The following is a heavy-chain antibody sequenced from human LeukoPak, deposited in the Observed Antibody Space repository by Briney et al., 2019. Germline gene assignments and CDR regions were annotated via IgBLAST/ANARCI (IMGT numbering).Heavy chain of an antibody. CDR3: ARDLTIFGVVWGAGNYFDDY. D-gene: IGHD3-3*01. Sequence: SEALSLTCTVSGGSISSYYWSWIRQPAGKGLEWIGRIGRIYTSGSTNYNPSLKSRVTMSVDTSKNQFSLKLSSVTAADTAVYYCARDLTIFGVVWGAGNYFDDYWGQGTLVTVSS. V-gene: IGHV4-4*07. CDR1: GGSISSYY. J-gene: IGHJ4*02. CDR2: IYTSGST.